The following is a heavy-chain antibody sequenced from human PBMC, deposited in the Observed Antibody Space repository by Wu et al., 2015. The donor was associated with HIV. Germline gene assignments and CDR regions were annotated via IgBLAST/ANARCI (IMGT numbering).Heavy chain of an antibody. V-gene: IGHV1-18*01. Sequence: QVQLVQSGAEVKKPGASVKVSCKASGYTFTSYGISWVRQAPGQGLEWMGWISAYNGNTNYAQKLQGRVTMTTDTSTSTAYMELRSLRSDDTAVYYCARVQTEAGIVVVPAATDFDYWGQGTLVTVSS. D-gene: IGHD2-2*01. CDR2: ISAYNGNT. CDR1: GYTFTSYG. J-gene: IGHJ4*02. CDR3: ARVQTEAGIVVVPAATDFDY.